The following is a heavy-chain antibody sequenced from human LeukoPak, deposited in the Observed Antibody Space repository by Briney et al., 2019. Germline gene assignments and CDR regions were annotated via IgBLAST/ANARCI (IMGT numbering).Heavy chain of an antibody. CDR1: GFTFSSYW. Sequence: GRSLRLSCAASGFTFSSYWMTWVRQAPGKGLERVANIDQDGSEKYYVDSVKGRFTISRDNAKNSLYLQMNSLRAEDTAVYYCAREKTPYYWGQGTLVTVSS. CDR3: AREKTPYY. J-gene: IGHJ4*02. CDR2: IDQDGSEK. V-gene: IGHV3-7*01.